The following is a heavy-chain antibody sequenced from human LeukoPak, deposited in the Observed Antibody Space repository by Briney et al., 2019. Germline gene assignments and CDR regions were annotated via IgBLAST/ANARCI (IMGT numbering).Heavy chain of an antibody. CDR3: ARDQGYCTSASCRGDAFDV. CDR2: IKQDGSEK. D-gene: IGHD2-2*01. J-gene: IGHJ3*01. V-gene: IGHV3-7*01. CDR1: GFTVSSNY. Sequence: GGSLRLSCAASGFTVSSNYMSWVRQAPGKGLEWVAKIKQDGSEKYYVDSVKGRFTISRDNAKNSLSLQMNSLRAEDTAVYYCARDQGYCTSASCRGDAFDVWGQGSMVSVSS.